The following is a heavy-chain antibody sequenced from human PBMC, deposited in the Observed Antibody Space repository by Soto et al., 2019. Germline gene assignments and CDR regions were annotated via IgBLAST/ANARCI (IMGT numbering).Heavy chain of an antibody. D-gene: IGHD5-18*01. V-gene: IGHV1-69*12. CDR2: IIPIFGTA. CDR1: GGTFSSYA. CDR3: ATHGLPNYYYYGMDV. Sequence: QVQLVQSGAEVKKPGSSVKVSCKASGGTFSSYAISWVRQAPGQGLEWMGGIIPIFGTANSAQKFQGRVTITADESTSTAYMELSSLRSEDTAVYYCATHGLPNYYYYGMDVWRQGTTVTVSS. J-gene: IGHJ6*02.